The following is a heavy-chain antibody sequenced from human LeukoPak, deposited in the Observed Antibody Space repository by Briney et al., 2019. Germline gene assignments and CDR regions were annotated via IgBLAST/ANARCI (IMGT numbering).Heavy chain of an antibody. CDR1: GDSVTTTIFY. Sequence: SETLSLTCTVSGDSVTTTIFYWGWIRQAPGKGLEWIGSLYYGVNTYYKPSLKSRVTISVDTSLNQFSLILTSVTAADTGVYYCARLRVQQLASSYYMDVWGKGTTVTVSS. J-gene: IGHJ6*03. CDR3: ARLRVQQLASSYYMDV. V-gene: IGHV4-39*01. D-gene: IGHD6-13*01. CDR2: LYYGVNT.